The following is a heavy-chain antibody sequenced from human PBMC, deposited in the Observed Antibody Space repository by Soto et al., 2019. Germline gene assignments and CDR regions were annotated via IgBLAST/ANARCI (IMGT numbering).Heavy chain of an antibody. CDR1: GFTFSSYA. D-gene: IGHD4-17*01. CDR3: AKAPLDYGDYLYAEYFQH. V-gene: IGHV3-23*01. CDR2: ISGSGGST. J-gene: IGHJ1*01. Sequence: GGSLRLSCAASGFTFSSYAMSWVRQAPGKGLEWVSAISGSGGSTYYADSVKGRFTISRDNSKNTLYLQMNSLRAEDTAVYYCAKAPLDYGDYLYAEYFQHWGQGTLVTVSS.